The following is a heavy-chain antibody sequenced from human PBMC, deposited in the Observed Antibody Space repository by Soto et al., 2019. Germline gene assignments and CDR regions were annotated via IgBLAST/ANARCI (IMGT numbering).Heavy chain of an antibody. D-gene: IGHD4-17*01. V-gene: IGHV3-13*04. Sequence: EVQLVESGGGLVQPGGSLRLSCAASGFTFSSYDMHWVRQGTRKGLEWVSTIGAPGDTHYPCSVQGRFTASREIAKNSLYRQMNSLRSDSFAVSYSAMGTTGPYPLWGQGTLVTVSS. CDR2: IGAPGDT. CDR1: GFTFSSYD. CDR3: AMGTTGPYPL. J-gene: IGHJ4*02.